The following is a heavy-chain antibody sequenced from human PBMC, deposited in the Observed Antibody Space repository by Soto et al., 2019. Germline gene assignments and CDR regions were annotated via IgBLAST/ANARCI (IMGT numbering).Heavy chain of an antibody. CDR2: IYYSGST. Sequence: SETLSLTCTVSGGSISSYYWSWIRQPPGKGLEWIGYIYYSGSTNYNPSLKSRVTISVDTSKNQFSLKLSSVTAADTAVYYCAREDDEGSGSSIFQHWGQGTLVTVSS. V-gene: IGHV4-59*01. J-gene: IGHJ1*01. CDR3: AREDDEGSGSSIFQH. D-gene: IGHD3-10*01. CDR1: GGSISSYY.